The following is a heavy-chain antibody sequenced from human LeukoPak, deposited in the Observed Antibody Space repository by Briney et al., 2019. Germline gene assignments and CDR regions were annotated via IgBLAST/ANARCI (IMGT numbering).Heavy chain of an antibody. CDR3: ARVPYDFWSGYYRTYYYMDV. V-gene: IGHV1-2*02. CDR1: GYTFTGYY. J-gene: IGHJ6*03. CDR2: INPNSGGT. Sequence: ASVKVSCKASGYTFTGYYMHWVRQAPGQGLEWMGWINPNSGGTNYAQKFQGRVTMTRDTSISTAYMELSRLRSDDTAVYYCARVPYDFWSGYYRTYYYMDVRGKGTTVTVSS. D-gene: IGHD3-3*01.